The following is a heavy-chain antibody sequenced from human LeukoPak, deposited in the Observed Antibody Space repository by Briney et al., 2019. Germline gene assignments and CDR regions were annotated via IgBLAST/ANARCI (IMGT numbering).Heavy chain of an antibody. D-gene: IGHD3-9*01. V-gene: IGHV3-23*01. J-gene: IGHJ4*02. CDR2: ISGSGGST. Sequence: GGSLRLSCAASGFTFRTYAMSWVRQAPGKGLEWVSGISGSGGSTYYADSVKGRFTTSRDNAKNTLYLQMSSLRAEDTAVYYFAKGAYYAISTGASDHWGQGTLVTVSS. CDR3: AKGAYYAISTGASDH. CDR1: GFTFRTYA.